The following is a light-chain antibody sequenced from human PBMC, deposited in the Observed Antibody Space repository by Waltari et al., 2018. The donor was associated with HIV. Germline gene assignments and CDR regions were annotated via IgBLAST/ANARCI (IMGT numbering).Light chain of an antibody. CDR2: GVK. CDR3: SSYSTGDTLVL. Sequence: QSALTQPASVSGSPGQSITISCSGASTAIGASDYVPWYPPLPDRAPSLILYGVKKLPRGVSRRFSGSKAGNTASLTISGLQVEDEAVYLCSSYSTGDTLVLFGGGTRLTVL. CDR1: STAIGASDY. V-gene: IGLV2-14*01. J-gene: IGLJ2*01.